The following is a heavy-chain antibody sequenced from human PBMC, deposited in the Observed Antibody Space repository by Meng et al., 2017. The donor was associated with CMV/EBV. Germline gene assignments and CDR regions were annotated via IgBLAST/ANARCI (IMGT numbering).Heavy chain of an antibody. Sequence: GESLKISCAASGFIFSSYTMNWVRQAPGRGLEWVSSISSSSTYIYYAGSVKGRFTISRDNAKSSLHLQMNSLRAEDTAVYYCARDSTDGYNYDYWGQGTLVTVSS. D-gene: IGHD5-24*01. CDR3: ARDSTDGYNYDY. V-gene: IGHV3-21*01. J-gene: IGHJ4*02. CDR2: ISSSSTYI. CDR1: GFIFSSYT.